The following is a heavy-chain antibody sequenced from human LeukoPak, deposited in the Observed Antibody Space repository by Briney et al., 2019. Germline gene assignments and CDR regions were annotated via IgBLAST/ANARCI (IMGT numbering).Heavy chain of an antibody. CDR1: VFTFTTYT. CDR3: ARGTDGETTSIAGRQKSYFDY. Sequence: PGGSLRLSSAPSVFTFTTYTINSVRQAPGKGLEWVSSITSSSYTYYADSMKGRFTISRDNANNSLSLQMNNLRPEDTAVYYCARGTDGETTSIAGRQKSYFDYWGQGTLVTVSS. V-gene: IGHV3-21*04. D-gene: IGHD6-6*01. J-gene: IGHJ4*02. CDR2: ITSSSYT.